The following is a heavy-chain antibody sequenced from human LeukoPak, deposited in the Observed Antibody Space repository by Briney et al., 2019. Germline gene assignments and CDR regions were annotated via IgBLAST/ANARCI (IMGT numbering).Heavy chain of an antibody. J-gene: IGHJ2*01. CDR1: GFTFSSYW. CDR2: IDEDGRSA. D-gene: IGHD6-19*01. Sequence: PGGSLRLSCAASGFTFSSYWMHWVRQAPGKGLVWVSRIDEDGRSAAYAESVQGRFTVSRDNSKNTVYLQMNSLRAEDTAVYYCARDNPRVAGTNWYFDLWGHGTLVTVSS. V-gene: IGHV3-74*01. CDR3: ARDNPRVAGTNWYFDL.